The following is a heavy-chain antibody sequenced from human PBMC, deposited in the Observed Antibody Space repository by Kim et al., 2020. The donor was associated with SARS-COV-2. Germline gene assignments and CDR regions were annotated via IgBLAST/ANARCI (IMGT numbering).Heavy chain of an antibody. CDR3: TKPPEDQLLSGDY. J-gene: IGHJ4*02. CDR2: IKSKADGGTT. CDR1: GFTFSNAW. D-gene: IGHD2-2*01. Sequence: GGSLRLSCAASGFTFSNAWMSWVRQAPGKGLEWVGRIKSKADGGTTDYAASVKGRFTISRDDSKNMLYLQMNSLKTEDTAVYFCTKPPEDQLLSGDYWGQGTLVTVSS. V-gene: IGHV3-15*01.